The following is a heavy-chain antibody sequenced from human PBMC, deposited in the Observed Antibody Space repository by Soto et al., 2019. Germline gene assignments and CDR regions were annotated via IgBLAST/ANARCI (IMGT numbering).Heavy chain of an antibody. CDR3: ARGGAYGGNSGAFDI. J-gene: IGHJ3*02. D-gene: IGHD4-17*01. Sequence: QVQLVQSGAEVKKPGSSVKVSCKASGGTFSSYTISWVRQAPGQGLEWMGRIIPILGIANYAQTFQGRVTITADKSTSTADMELSSLRSEDTAVYYCARGGAYGGNSGAFDIWGQGTMVTVSS. CDR1: GGTFSSYT. V-gene: IGHV1-69*02. CDR2: IIPILGIA.